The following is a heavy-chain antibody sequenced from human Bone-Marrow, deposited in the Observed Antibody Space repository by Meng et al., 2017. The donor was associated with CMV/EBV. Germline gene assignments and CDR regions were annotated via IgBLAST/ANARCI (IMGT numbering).Heavy chain of an antibody. D-gene: IGHD3-9*01. CDR1: GFTFSSYA. CDR2: IYSGGSST. Sequence: GGSLRLSCAASGFTFSSYAMSWVRQAPGKGLEWVSVIYSGGSSTYYADSVKGRFTISRDNSKNTLYLQMNSLRAEDTAVYYCAKAVPRRYFDWLLYFDYWGQGPLVTVSS. J-gene: IGHJ4*02. CDR3: AKAVPRRYFDWLLYFDY. V-gene: IGHV3-23*03.